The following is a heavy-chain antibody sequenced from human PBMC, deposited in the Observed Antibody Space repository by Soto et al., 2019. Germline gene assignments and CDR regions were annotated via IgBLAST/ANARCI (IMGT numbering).Heavy chain of an antibody. Sequence: SSETLSLTCTVSGGSISSGGYCWSWIRQHPGKGLEWIGYIYYSGSTYYNPSLKSRVTISVDTSKNQFSLKLSSVTAADTAVYYCARDLPGGSYGMEVWGQGTTVTVSS. V-gene: IGHV4-31*03. CDR2: IYYSGST. D-gene: IGHD3-10*01. J-gene: IGHJ6*02. CDR3: ARDLPGGSYGMEV. CDR1: GGSISSGGYC.